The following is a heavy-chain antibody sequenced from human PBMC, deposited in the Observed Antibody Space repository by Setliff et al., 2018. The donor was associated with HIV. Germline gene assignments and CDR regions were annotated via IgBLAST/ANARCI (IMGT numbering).Heavy chain of an antibody. D-gene: IGHD5-12*01. CDR2: IFASGST. V-gene: IGHV4-4*07. J-gene: IGHJ4*02. CDR3: VGGLRSRSQGHFDY. Sequence: SETLSLTCTVSGGSISTYYLTWIRQPAGKGLEWIGRIFASGSTNYNPSLKSRVTMSVDTSKNQFSLRRSSVTAADTAVYYCVGGLRSRSQGHFDYWGQGTLVTVSS. CDR1: GGSISTYY.